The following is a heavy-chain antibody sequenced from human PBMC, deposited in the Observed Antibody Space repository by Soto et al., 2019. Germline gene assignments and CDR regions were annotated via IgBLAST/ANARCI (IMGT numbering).Heavy chain of an antibody. V-gene: IGHV3-33*01. D-gene: IGHD2-15*01. CDR3: ARLLGYCSGGSCYDDIDY. CDR2: IWYDGSNK. CDR1: GFTFSSYG. J-gene: IGHJ4*02. Sequence: GGSLRLSCAASGFTFSSYGMHWVRQAPGKGLEWVAVIWYDGSNKYYADSVKGRFTISRDNSKNTLYLQMNSLRAEDTAVYYCARLLGYCSGGSCYDDIDYWGQGTLVTVSS.